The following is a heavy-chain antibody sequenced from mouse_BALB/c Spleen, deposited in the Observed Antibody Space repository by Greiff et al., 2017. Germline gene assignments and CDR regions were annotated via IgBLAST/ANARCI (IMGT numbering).Heavy chain of an antibody. J-gene: IGHJ3*01. D-gene: IGHD1-2*01. V-gene: IGHV2-2*02. CDR2: IWSGGST. Sequence: VQRVESGPGLVQPSQSLSITCTVSGFSLTSYGVHWVRQSPGKGLEWLGVIWSGGSTDYNAAFISRLSISKDNSKSQVFFKMNSLQANDTAIYYCARRGGIHYSGYEFAYWGQGTLVTVSA. CDR1: GFSLTSYG. CDR3: ARRGGIHYSGYEFAY.